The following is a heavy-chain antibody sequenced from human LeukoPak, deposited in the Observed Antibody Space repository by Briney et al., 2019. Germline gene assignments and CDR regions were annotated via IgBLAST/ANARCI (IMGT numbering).Heavy chain of an antibody. CDR1: GGSISSSSYY. V-gene: IGHV4-39*01. Sequence: ASETLSLTCTVSGGSISSSSYYWGWIRQPPGKGLEWIGSIYYSGSTYYNPSLKSRVTISVDTSKNQFSLKLSSVTAADTAVYYCARQRGYYYGMDVWGQGTTVTVSS. CDR3: ARQRGYYYGMDV. CDR2: IYYSGST. J-gene: IGHJ6*02.